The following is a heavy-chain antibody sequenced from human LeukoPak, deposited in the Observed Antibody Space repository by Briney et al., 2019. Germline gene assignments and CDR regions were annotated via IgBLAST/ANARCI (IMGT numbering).Heavy chain of an antibody. V-gene: IGHV3-23*01. D-gene: IGHD3-22*01. CDR3: AKDISGSSGYYSLFDY. J-gene: IGHJ4*02. CDR2: ISSTGAST. CDR1: GFTFSGYA. Sequence: GGSLRLTCVASGFTFSGYAMGWVRQAPGKGLERVSSISSTGASTYYADSVKGRFTISRDNSKNTLFLQINSLRDEDTAVYYCAKDISGSSGYYSLFDYWGQGTLVTVSS.